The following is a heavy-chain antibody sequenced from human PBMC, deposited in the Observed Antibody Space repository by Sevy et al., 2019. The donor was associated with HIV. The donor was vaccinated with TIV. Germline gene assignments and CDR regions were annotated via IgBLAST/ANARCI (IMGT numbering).Heavy chain of an antibody. J-gene: IGHJ6*02. CDR1: GGSISSHSYY. V-gene: IGHV4-31*03. D-gene: IGHD6-19*01. CDR3: ARDHGYSNGWFPYYYYYGMDV. CDR2: IHYSERT. Sequence: SETLSLTCSVSGGSISSHSYYWTWIRQHPGKGLEGSGYIHYSERTYYNSSLKSRVTISLDTSKNQFSLRLRSVTTADTAVYYCARDHGYSNGWFPYYYYYGMDVWGPGTTVTVSS.